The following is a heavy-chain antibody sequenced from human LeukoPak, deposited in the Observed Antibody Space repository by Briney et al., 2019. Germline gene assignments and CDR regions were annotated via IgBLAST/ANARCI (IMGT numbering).Heavy chain of an antibody. CDR3: ASTNPYYYDSSGLNQNWFDP. J-gene: IGHJ5*02. V-gene: IGHV1-18*01. Sequence: GASVKVSCKASGYSFPSYGISWVRQAPGQGLEWMGWISAYNGNTNYAQKLQGRVTMTTDTSTSTAYMELRSLRSDDTAVYYCASTNPYYYDSSGLNQNWFDPWGQGTLVTVSS. D-gene: IGHD3-22*01. CDR1: GYSFPSYG. CDR2: ISAYNGNT.